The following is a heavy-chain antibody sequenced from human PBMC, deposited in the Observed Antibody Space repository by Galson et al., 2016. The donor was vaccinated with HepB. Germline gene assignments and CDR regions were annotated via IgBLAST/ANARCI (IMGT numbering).Heavy chain of an antibody. J-gene: IGHJ4*02. D-gene: IGHD6-6*01. CDR2: ISWDSKDI. CDR3: IKDDRGSPSEGY. CDR1: GFNFDFYA. V-gene: IGHV3-9*01. Sequence: SLRLSCAASGFNFDFYAMHWVRQVPGKGLEWVSGISWDSKDIGYADSEKGRFTVSRDNAKNSLYLQMNSLRPEDTALYYCIKDDRGSPSEGYWGQGTLVTVSS.